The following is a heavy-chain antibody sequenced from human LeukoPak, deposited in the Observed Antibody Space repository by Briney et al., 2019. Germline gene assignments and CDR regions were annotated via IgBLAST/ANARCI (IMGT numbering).Heavy chain of an antibody. D-gene: IGHD1-26*01. CDR2: ISWNSGSI. CDR3: AKDIGSGSYSPRDAFDI. J-gene: IGHJ3*02. V-gene: IGHV3-9*01. CDR1: GFTFDDYA. Sequence: GRSLRLSCAASGFTFDDYAMHWVRQAPGKGLEWVSGISWNSGSIGYADSVKGRFTISRDNAKNSLYLQMNSLRAEDTALYYCAKDIGSGSYSPRDAFDIWGQGTMVTVSS.